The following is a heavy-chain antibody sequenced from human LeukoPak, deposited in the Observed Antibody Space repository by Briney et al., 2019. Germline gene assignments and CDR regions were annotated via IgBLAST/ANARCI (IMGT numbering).Heavy chain of an antibody. CDR1: GFTFSSYA. D-gene: IGHD3-3*01. V-gene: IGHV3-66*04. CDR3: ARQYYDFWSGKNAFDI. Sequence: GGSLRLSCAASGFTFSSYAMSWVRQAPGKGLEWVSVIYSGGSTYYADSVKGRFTISRDNSKNTLYLQMNSLRAEDTAVYYCARQYYDFWSGKNAFDIWGQGTMVTVSS. J-gene: IGHJ3*02. CDR2: IYSGGST.